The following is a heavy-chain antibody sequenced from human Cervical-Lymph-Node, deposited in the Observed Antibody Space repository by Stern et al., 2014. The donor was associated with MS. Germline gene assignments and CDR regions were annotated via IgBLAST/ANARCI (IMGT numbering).Heavy chain of an antibody. CDR3: ARDKMHAFDY. CDR1: GYTFTSYG. V-gene: IGHV1-18*01. D-gene: IGHD2-8*01. CDR2: ISADSGTT. J-gene: IGHJ4*02. Sequence: VQLLESGTEVKKPGASLIVSCKASGYTFTSYGISWVRQAPGQGLEWVGWISADSGTTKYAQTLRDRITLTRDTSTGTAYMELRTLRSEDTAVYYCARDKMHAFDYWGQGTLVSVSS.